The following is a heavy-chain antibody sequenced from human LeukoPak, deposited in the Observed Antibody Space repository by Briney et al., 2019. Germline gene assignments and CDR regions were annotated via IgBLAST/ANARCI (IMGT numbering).Heavy chain of an antibody. CDR1: GGSISSGGYS. CDR3: ARVVGGRVTWFDP. J-gene: IGHJ5*02. CDR2: IYHSGST. V-gene: IGHV4-30-2*01. Sequence: ASETLSLTCAVSGGSISSGGYSWSWIRQPPGTGLEWIGYIYHSGSTYYKPSLKSRVTISVDRSKNQFSLKLGSVTAADTAVYYCARVVGGRVTWFDPWGQGTLVTVSS. D-gene: IGHD1-26*01.